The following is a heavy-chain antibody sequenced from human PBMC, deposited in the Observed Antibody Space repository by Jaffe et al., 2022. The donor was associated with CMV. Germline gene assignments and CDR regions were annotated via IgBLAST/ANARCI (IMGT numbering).Heavy chain of an antibody. V-gene: IGHV3-9*01. Sequence: EVQLVESGGGLVQPGRSLRLSCITSGFRFDDYVLHWVRQAPGKGLEWVSGISRSSKNIGYADSVKGRFTISRDSATNSLYLQMNSLRPEDTAFYYCAKATVAASLSINYFDSWGQGVLVTVS. D-gene: IGHD6-19*01. J-gene: IGHJ4*02. CDR1: GFRFDDYV. CDR3: AKATVAASLSINYFDS. CDR2: ISRSSKNI.